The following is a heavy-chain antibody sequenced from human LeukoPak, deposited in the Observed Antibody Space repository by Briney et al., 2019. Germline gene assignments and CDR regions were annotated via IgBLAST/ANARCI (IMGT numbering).Heavy chain of an antibody. J-gene: IGHJ6*03. CDR3: ARTPSIEPYYYVAV. Sequence: SETLSLTCTVSGGSISSYYWNCIRQPPGKGLEWIGHISYSGSTNYNPSLKSRLTLSVDTSKNQVSLKLSSVTAADTAIYYCARTPSIEPYYYVAVWGTGTTVTVSS. V-gene: IGHV4-59*08. D-gene: IGHD2-15*01. CDR1: GGSISSYY. CDR2: ISYSGST.